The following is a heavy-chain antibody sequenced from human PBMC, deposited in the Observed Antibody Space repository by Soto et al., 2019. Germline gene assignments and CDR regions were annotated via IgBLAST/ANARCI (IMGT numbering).Heavy chain of an antibody. CDR3: ATGDIVVVPAAKDYYYYGMDV. CDR1: GCTFTSYG. Sequence: ASVKVSCKASGCTFTSYGISWVRQAPGQGLEWMGWISAYNGNTNYAQKLQGRVTMTTDTSTSTAYMELRSLRSDDTAVYYCATGDIVVVPAAKDYYYYGMDVWGQGTTVTVSS. D-gene: IGHD2-2*01. V-gene: IGHV1-18*01. J-gene: IGHJ6*02. CDR2: ISAYNGNT.